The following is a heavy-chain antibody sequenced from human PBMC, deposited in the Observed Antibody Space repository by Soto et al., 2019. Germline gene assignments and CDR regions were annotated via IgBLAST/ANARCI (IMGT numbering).Heavy chain of an antibody. CDR3: AKVSSSWYSGFFDL. CDR1: GFTFSSHA. J-gene: IGHJ4*02. CDR2: LSDSGAST. Sequence: EVQLLESGGGLVQPGGSLRLSCTASGFTFSSHAMTWVRQAPWKGLEWVSGLSDSGASTYYADSVKGRFTISRDNSMNTLYLQMNTLRAEDTALYYCAKVSSSWYSGFFDLWGQGTLVTVSS. D-gene: IGHD6-13*01. V-gene: IGHV3-23*01.